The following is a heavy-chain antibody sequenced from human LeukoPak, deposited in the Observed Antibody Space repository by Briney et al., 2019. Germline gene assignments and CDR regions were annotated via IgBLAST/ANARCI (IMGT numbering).Heavy chain of an antibody. J-gene: IGHJ4*02. CDR1: GGSISSYY. CDR2: IYYSGST. V-gene: IGHV4-59*01. D-gene: IGHD5-18*01. Sequence: SETLSLTCTVSGGSISSYYWSWIRQPPGKGLEWIGYIYYSGSTNYNASLKSRVTISVDTSKNQFSLELSSVTAADTAVYYCARDHTAMGFDYWGQGTLVTVSS. CDR3: ARDHTAMGFDY.